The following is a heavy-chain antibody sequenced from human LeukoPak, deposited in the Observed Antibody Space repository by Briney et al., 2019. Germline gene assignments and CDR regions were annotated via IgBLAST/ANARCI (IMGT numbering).Heavy chain of an antibody. Sequence: SETLSLTCTVSGGSISSGDYYWSWIRQPPGKGLEWIGYIYYSGSTYYNPSLKSRVTISVDTSKNQLSLKLSSVTAADTAVYYCALWFGELYYAKNLFDPWGQGTLVTVSS. V-gene: IGHV4-30-4*01. J-gene: IGHJ5*02. CDR1: GGSISSGDYY. CDR3: ALWFGELYYAKNLFDP. CDR2: IYYSGST. D-gene: IGHD3-10*01.